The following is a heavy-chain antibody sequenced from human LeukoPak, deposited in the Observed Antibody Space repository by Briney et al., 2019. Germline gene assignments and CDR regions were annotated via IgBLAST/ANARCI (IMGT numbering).Heavy chain of an antibody. CDR1: GFTFSSYW. CDR2: IKEDGSEK. CDR3: ARISSSSIGY. Sequence: GGSLRLSCAASGFTFSSYWMGWVRQGPGKGLEWVANIKEDGSEKHYVDSVKGRFTISRDNTKNSLYLQLNSLRAEDTAVYYCARISSSSIGYWGQGVLVTVSS. D-gene: IGHD6-6*01. J-gene: IGHJ4*02. V-gene: IGHV3-7*01.